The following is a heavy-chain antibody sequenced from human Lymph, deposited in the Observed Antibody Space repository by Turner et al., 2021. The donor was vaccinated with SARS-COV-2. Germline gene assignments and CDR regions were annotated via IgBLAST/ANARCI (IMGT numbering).Heavy chain of an antibody. CDR1: GYTFTSYD. V-gene: IGHV1-8*01. D-gene: IGHD6-25*01. Sequence: QVQLVQSGAEVKKPGASVKVSCKASGYTFTSYDINWVRQATGQGLEWMGWMNTNSGYTGYAQKFKGRVTMTRNTSISTAYMELNSLTSDDTAVYYCAKGDGYPPHGLLDPWGQGTLVTVSS. CDR2: MNTNSGYT. J-gene: IGHJ5*02. CDR3: AKGDGYPPHGLLDP.